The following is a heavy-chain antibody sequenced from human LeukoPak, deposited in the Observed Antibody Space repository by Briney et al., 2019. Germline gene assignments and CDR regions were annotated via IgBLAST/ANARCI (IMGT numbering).Heavy chain of an antibody. CDR3: TRGAGWLIDY. CDR1: DDSISDYY. V-gene: IGHV4-59*01. Sequence: SETLSLTCTVSDDSISDYYRGWIRQPPGKGLEWIGCIHNSGTSTYNLSLKSRVTISADTSKNQFSLKLNSMTTADTAVYYCTRGAGWLIDYWGQGILVTVSS. J-gene: IGHJ4*02. CDR2: IHNSGTS. D-gene: IGHD3-16*01.